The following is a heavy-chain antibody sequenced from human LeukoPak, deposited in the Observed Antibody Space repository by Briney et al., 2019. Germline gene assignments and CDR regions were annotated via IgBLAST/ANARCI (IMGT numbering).Heavy chain of an antibody. V-gene: IGHV3-7*01. D-gene: IGHD3-10*01. CDR3: GRHRSGSGTYFIDY. CDR2: MKKDGSEK. J-gene: IGHJ4*02. Sequence: GGSLRLSCVVSGFTFSSYPMIWVRQAPGKGLQWVAYMKKDGSEKNNVDSVKGRFTISRDNEKNSLYLQMNSLRAEDTAVYYCGRHRSGSGTYFIDYWGQGTLVSVSS. CDR1: GFTFSSYP.